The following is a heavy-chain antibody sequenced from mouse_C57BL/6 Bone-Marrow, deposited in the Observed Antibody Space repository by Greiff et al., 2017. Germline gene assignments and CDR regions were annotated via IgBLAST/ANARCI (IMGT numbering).Heavy chain of an antibody. D-gene: IGHD1-1*01. V-gene: IGHV1-69*01. J-gene: IGHJ3*01. Sequence: VQLQQSGAELVMPGASVKLSCKASGYTFTSYWMHWVKQRPGQGLEWIGEIDPSASYTNYNQKFKGKSTLTVDKSSSTAYMQLSSLTSEDSAVYYCARSSYYGSSFFAYWGQGTLVTVSA. CDR1: GYTFTSYW. CDR3: ARSSYYGSSFFAY. CDR2: IDPSASYT.